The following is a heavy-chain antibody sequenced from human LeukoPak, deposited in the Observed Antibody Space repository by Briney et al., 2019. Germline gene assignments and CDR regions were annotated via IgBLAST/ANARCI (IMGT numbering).Heavy chain of an antibody. CDR1: GITFSNYW. D-gene: IGHD1-26*01. CDR3: ARSLVVGATYPYH. Sequence: GGSLRLSCAASGITFSNYWMSWVRQAPGKGLEWVANINQDSSEKYYVDSVKGRFTISRDNAKNSLYLQLNTLRPEDTAVYYCARSLVVGATYPYHWGQGTLVTVSS. CDR2: INQDSSEK. V-gene: IGHV3-7*01. J-gene: IGHJ5*02.